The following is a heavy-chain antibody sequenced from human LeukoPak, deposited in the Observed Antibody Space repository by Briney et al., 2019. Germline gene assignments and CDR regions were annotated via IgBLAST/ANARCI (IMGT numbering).Heavy chain of an antibody. CDR1: GYSISSGYY. CDR3: ARLIYGGNPNDAFDI. Sequence: SETLSLTCIVSGYSISSGYYWGWIRQPPGKGLEWIGSIYHSGSTYYNPSLKSRVTISVDTSKNQFSLKLSSVTAADTAVYYCARLIYGGNPNDAFDIWGQGTMVTVSS. V-gene: IGHV4-38-2*02. J-gene: IGHJ3*02. CDR2: IYHSGST. D-gene: IGHD4-23*01.